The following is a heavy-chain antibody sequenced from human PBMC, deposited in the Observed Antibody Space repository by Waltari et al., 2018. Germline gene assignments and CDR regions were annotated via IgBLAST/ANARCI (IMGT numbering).Heavy chain of an antibody. V-gene: IGHV4-38-2*01. Sequence: VQLHESGPGLGKPSETLSLTCAVSGYPIGSGFYWGWIRQPPGKDLEWIGSVSHSGVSFSHPSLKSRLTISMDTSKNQLSLKVPSVTAADTAIYYCARGGFDTNSYFDLWGRGTLVTVSS. D-gene: IGHD2-8*01. CDR2: VSHSGVS. CDR1: GYPIGSGFY. J-gene: IGHJ2*01. CDR3: ARGGFDTNSYFDL.